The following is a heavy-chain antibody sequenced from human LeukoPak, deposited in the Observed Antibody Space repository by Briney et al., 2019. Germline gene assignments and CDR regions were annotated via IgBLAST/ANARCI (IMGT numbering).Heavy chain of an antibody. D-gene: IGHD1-1*01. CDR3: ARHKRVQLEPGTAFDI. Sequence: SETLSLTCTVSGGSISSGSYYWSWIRQPAGKGLEWIGRIYTSGSTNYNPSLKSQVTISVDTSKNQFSLKLSSVTAADTAVYYCARHKRVQLEPGTAFDIWGQGTMVTVSS. CDR1: GGSISSGSYY. V-gene: IGHV4-61*02. CDR2: IYTSGST. J-gene: IGHJ3*02.